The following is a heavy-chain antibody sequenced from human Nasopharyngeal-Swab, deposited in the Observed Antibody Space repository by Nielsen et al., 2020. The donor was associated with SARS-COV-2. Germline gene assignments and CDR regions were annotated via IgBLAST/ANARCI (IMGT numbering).Heavy chain of an antibody. D-gene: IGHD2-15*01. J-gene: IGHJ4*02. V-gene: IGHV3-73*01. Sequence: GESLKIPCAAPGFTLSDSAIHLVRQASGKGLEWVGRVRSKGNNYATAYSASVKGRFIIFRDDPTNTAYLQMNSLKTEDTAMYYCTRCGGGCYSGRDYWGQGTLVTVSS. CDR2: VRSKGNNYAT. CDR3: TRCGGGCYSGRDY. CDR1: GFTLSDSA.